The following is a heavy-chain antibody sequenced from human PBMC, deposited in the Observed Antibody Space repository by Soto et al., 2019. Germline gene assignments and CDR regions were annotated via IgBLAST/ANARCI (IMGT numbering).Heavy chain of an antibody. CDR2: ISYDGSDK. CDR3: AEELGAERGSGYPLDY. D-gene: IGHD5-12*01. J-gene: IGHJ4*02. V-gene: IGHV3-30*18. CDR1: GFSFSSYD. Sequence: QVQLVESGGGVVQPGGSLRVSCAASGFSFSSYDMHWVRQAPGKGWERVAGISYDGSDKHYADSVKGRFAISRDNYKNTLYLQMNGLRADDTARYHCAEELGAERGSGYPLDYWGQGTLVTVSS.